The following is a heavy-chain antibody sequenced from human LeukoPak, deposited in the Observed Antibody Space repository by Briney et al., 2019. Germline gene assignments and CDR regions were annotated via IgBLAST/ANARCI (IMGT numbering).Heavy chain of an antibody. CDR3: GHRRESHDYHGLDI. D-gene: IGHD3-10*01. J-gene: IGHJ6*02. V-gene: IGHV2-5*01. CDR2: TYYNGDK. CDR1: GFSLSTHAVG. Sequence: SGPTLVNPSQTLTLTCSFSGFSLSTHAVGVVWIRQPPGKALEWLAVTYYNGDKRYNPSLESRLTIMHDTSKSQVVLIMTNMALVDTATYFCGHRRESHDYHGLDIWGQGTTVTVSS.